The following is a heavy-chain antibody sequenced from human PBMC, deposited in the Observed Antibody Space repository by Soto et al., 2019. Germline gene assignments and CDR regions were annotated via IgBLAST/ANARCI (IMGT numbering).Heavy chain of an antibody. V-gene: IGHV3-15*01. D-gene: IGHD1-26*01. Sequence: EVQLVESGGGFVQPGGSLRLSCVASRFSFTNAWMSWVRQAPGKGPEWVGRIKSKTDGGTADYAAPVKGRFTISRDDSKNTHYLPMDSLKTEDTAIYHWSTDSGIYGLDIWGQGTTVTVSS. CDR1: RFSFTNAW. J-gene: IGHJ6*02. CDR3: STDSGIYGLDI. CDR2: IKSKTDGGTA.